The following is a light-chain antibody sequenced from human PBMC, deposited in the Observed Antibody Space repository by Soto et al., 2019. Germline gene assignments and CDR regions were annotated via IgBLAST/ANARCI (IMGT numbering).Light chain of an antibody. Sequence: QLVLTQSSSASASLGSSVKLTCTLSSGHSSYIIAWHQQQPGKAPRYLMKLEGSGSYNKGSGVPDRFSGSSSGADRYLTISNLQFEDEADYYCETWDSNTLWVFGGGTKLTAL. J-gene: IGLJ3*02. V-gene: IGLV4-60*02. CDR3: ETWDSNTLWV. CDR2: LEGSGSY. CDR1: SGHSSYI.